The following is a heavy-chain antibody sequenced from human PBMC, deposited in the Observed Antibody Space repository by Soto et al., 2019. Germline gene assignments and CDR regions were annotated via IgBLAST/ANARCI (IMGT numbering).Heavy chain of an antibody. CDR2: INHSGGT. V-gene: IGHV4-34*01. D-gene: IGHD6-13*01. J-gene: IGHJ3*02. Sequence: SETLSLTCAVYGGSFSAYYWSWIRQPPGKGLEWIGEINHSGGTSYNPSLKSRVTISVDTSKSQFSLKLTSVTAADRAVYYCARGEQLGAFDIWGQGTMVTVSS. CDR1: GGSFSAYY. CDR3: ARGEQLGAFDI.